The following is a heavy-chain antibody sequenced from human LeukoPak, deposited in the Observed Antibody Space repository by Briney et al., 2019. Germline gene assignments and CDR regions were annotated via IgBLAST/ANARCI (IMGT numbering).Heavy chain of an antibody. Sequence: GGSLRLSCAASGFTFRSYAIYWVREAPGGGLGWVSGISGSGGDTYFADSVKGRFTISRDNSKNTVFLQMDSLRAEDTALYYCAKTTDGYSSGRYPGWPIDYWGQGTLVTVSS. V-gene: IGHV3-23*01. J-gene: IGHJ4*02. CDR1: GFTFRSYA. CDR3: AKTTDGYSSGRYPGWPIDY. D-gene: IGHD6-19*01. CDR2: ISGSGGDT.